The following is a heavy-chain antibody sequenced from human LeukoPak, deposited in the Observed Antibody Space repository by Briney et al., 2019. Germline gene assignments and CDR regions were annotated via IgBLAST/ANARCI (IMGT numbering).Heavy chain of an antibody. CDR1: GGSISGYY. J-gene: IGHJ5*02. D-gene: IGHD3-3*01. V-gene: IGHV4-59*01. CDR3: ARALGSYYDFWSGYGHNWFDP. Sequence: SETLSLTCTVSGGSISGYYWSWIRQPPGKGLEWIGYIYYSGSTNYNPSLKSRVTISVDTSKNQFSLKLSSVTAADTAVYYCARALGSYYDFWSGYGHNWFDPWGQGTLVTVSS. CDR2: IYYSGST.